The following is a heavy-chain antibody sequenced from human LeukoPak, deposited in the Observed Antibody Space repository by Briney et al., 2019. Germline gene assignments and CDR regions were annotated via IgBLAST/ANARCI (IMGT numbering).Heavy chain of an antibody. J-gene: IGHJ4*02. V-gene: IGHV3-7*01. CDR2: IKQDGSEK. CDR3: ARRIVGPSSGGDY. D-gene: IGHD1-26*01. CDR1: GFTFSSYG. Sequence: GGSLRLSCAASGFTFSSYGMHWVRQAPGKGLELVANIKQDGSEKYYVDSVQGRFTISRDNAKNSLYLQMNSLRVEDTAVYYCARRIVGPSSGGDYWGQGTPVTVSS.